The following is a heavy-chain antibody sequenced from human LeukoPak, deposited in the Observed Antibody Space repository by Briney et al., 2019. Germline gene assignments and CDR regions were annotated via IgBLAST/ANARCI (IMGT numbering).Heavy chain of an antibody. CDR1: GGSISSYY. Sequence: SETLSLTCTVSGGSISSYYWSWIRQPPGKGLEWIGSIYYSGSTYYNPSLKSRVTISVDTSKNQFSLKLSSVTAADTAVYYCAKDGYSSIPGFHFEYWGQGTPVTVSS. CDR2: IYYSGST. D-gene: IGHD6-13*01. J-gene: IGHJ4*02. CDR3: AKDGYSSIPGFHFEY. V-gene: IGHV4-39*07.